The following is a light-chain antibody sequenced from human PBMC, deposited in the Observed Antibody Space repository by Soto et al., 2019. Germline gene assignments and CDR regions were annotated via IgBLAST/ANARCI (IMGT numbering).Light chain of an antibody. Sequence: QSVLTQPPSVSGAPGQRVTISCTGSSSNIGAGYDVPWYQQLPGTAPKLLIYGNSNRPSGVPDRFSGSKSGTSASLAITGLQAEDEADYYCQSYYSSLSGWVFGGGTKLTVL. CDR3: QSYYSSLSGWV. V-gene: IGLV1-40*01. CDR1: SSNIGAGYD. CDR2: GNS. J-gene: IGLJ3*02.